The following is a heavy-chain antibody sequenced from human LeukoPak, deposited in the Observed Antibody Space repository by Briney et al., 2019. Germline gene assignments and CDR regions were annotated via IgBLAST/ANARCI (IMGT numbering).Heavy chain of an antibody. D-gene: IGHD6-6*01. V-gene: IGHV3-53*01. CDR3: ARHSSSVPYYYHGLDV. CDR2: IYSDSNT. CDR1: GFTFSGYP. Sequence: QPGGSLRLSCAASGFTFSGYPIHWVRQAPGKGLEWVSVIYSDSNTYYADSVKGRFTISRDNSKNTLYLQMNSLRAEDTAVYHCARHSSSVPYYYHGLDVWGQGTTVTVSS. J-gene: IGHJ6*02.